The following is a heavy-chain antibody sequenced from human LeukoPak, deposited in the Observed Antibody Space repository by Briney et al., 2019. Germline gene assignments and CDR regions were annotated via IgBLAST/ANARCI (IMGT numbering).Heavy chain of an antibody. J-gene: IGHJ4*02. Sequence: SETLSLTCTVSGGSISGYYWNWIRQSPGKGLEWIAYIHYSGSAHYNRSLKSRVSISLDTSKNQFSLILSSVTATDTAVYYYARFSGTNWAFDLWGQGTLVAVSS. CDR1: GGSISGYY. CDR2: IHYSGSA. CDR3: ARFSGTNWAFDL. D-gene: IGHD1-1*01. V-gene: IGHV4-59*08.